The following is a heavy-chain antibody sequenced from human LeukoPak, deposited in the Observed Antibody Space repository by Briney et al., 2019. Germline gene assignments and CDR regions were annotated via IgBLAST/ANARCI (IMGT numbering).Heavy chain of an antibody. CDR2: MNPNSGNT. D-gene: IGHD3-3*01. CDR1: GYTFTSYD. J-gene: IGHJ6*03. V-gene: IGHV1-8*03. Sequence: ASVKVSCKASGYTFTSYDINWVRQATGQGLEWMGWMNPNSGNTGYAQKFQGRVTITRSTSISTAYMELSSLRSEDTAVYYCARGPRFWSGYYTPSYYYYYMDVWGKGTTVTVSS. CDR3: ARGPRFWSGYYTPSYYYYYMDV.